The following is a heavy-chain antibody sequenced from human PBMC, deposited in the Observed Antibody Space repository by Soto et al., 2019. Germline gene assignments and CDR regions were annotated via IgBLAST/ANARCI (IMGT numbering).Heavy chain of an antibody. D-gene: IGHD3-10*01. CDR1: GDPCTKYD. CDR2: MNPNNGYT. Sequence: QVQVVQSGAEVKKPGASVKVSCTASGDPCTKYDINWVRQAPGQGLEWLGWMNPNNGYTGYAPKLRGRVTMTRDTSMSTAYMELISLTSEDTAVYYCARRKERFVPKYFDYWGQGTLVTVSS. CDR3: ARRKERFVPKYFDY. V-gene: IGHV1-8*01. J-gene: IGHJ4*02.